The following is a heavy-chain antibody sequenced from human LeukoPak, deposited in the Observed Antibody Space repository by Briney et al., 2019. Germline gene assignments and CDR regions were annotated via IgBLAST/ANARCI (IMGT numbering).Heavy chain of an antibody. V-gene: IGHV4-61*01. J-gene: IGHJ6*02. CDR2: IYYSGST. CDR1: GGSVSSGSYY. CDR3: ARVSGATITTYYGMDV. D-gene: IGHD5-12*01. Sequence: SETLSLTCTVSGGSVSSGSYYWSWIRQPPGKGLEWIGYIYYSGSTNYNPSLKSRVTISVDTSKNQFSLKLSSVTAADTAVYYCARVSGATITTYYGMDVWGQGTTVTVS.